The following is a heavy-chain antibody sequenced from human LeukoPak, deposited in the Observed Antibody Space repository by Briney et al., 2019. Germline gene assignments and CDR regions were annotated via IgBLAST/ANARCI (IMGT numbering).Heavy chain of an antibody. CDR1: GGSISSYY. J-gene: IGHJ3*02. D-gene: IGHD2-15*01. Sequence: SETLSLTCTVSGGSISSYYWSWIRQPPGKGLEWIGYIYYSGSTNYNPSLKSRVTISVDTSKNQFSLKLSSVTAADTAVYYCARGVVVVAESVSDAFDIWGQGTMVTVSS. CDR3: ARGVVVVAESVSDAFDI. V-gene: IGHV4-59*01. CDR2: IYYSGST.